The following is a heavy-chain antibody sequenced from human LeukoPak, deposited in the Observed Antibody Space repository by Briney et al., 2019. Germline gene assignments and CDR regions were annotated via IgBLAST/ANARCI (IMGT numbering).Heavy chain of an antibody. CDR1: GFTFSDYY. CDR3: ARTGTYYYDT. D-gene: IGHD3-22*01. V-gene: IGHV3-11*01. CDR2: INSGGRTI. J-gene: IGHJ4*02. Sequence: PGGSLRLSCAASGFTFSDYYMTWIRQAPGKGLEWVSHINSGGRTIYYADSVKGRFTISRDNAKNSLYLQMNSLRAEDTAVYYCARTGTYYYDTWGQGTLVTVSS.